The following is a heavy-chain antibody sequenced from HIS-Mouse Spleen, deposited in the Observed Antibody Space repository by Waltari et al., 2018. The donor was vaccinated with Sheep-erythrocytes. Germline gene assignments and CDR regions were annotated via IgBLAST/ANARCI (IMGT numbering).Heavy chain of an antibody. J-gene: IGHJ4*02. Sequence: EVQLVESGGGLIKPGGSLRLSCAAFGFTFSSYRMNWVRQAPWKGLEWVSSISSSSSYIYYADTVKGRFTISRDNAKNSLYLQMNSLRAEDTAVYYCARVASGATFDYWGQGTLVTVSS. CDR1: GFTFSSYR. D-gene: IGHD1-26*01. CDR2: ISSSSSYI. CDR3: ARVASGATFDY. V-gene: IGHV3-21*01.